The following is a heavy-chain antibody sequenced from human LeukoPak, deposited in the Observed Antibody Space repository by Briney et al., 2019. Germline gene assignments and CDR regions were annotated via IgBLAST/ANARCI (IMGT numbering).Heavy chain of an antibody. CDR3: ARWYSSGWAFDY. CDR2: IHYSGST. D-gene: IGHD6-19*01. CDR1: GGTISSYY. J-gene: IGHJ4*02. Sequence: PSETLSLTCTVSGGTISSYYWNWIRQPPGKGLEWIGYIHYSGSTKYNPSLKSRVTISVDTSKNQFSLKLSSVAAADTAVYYCARWYSSGWAFDYWGQGTLVTVSS. V-gene: IGHV4-59*08.